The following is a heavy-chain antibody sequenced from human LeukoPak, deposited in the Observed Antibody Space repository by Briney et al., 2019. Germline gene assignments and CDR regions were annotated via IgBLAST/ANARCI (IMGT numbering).Heavy chain of an antibody. CDR3: ARGMSDEAGADAFDI. D-gene: IGHD6-13*01. CDR2: ISAYNGNT. CDR1: GYTFTSYG. Sequence: GASVKVSCKASGYTFTSYGISWVRQAPGQGLEWMGWISAYNGNTNYAQKLQGRVTMTTDTSTSTDYMELRSLSSDDTAVYYCARGMSDEAGADAFDIWGQGTMVTVSS. J-gene: IGHJ3*02. V-gene: IGHV1-18*01.